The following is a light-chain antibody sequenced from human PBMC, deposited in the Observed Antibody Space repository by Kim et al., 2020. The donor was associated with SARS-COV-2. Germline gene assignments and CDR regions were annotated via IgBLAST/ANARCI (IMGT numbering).Light chain of an antibody. CDR3: NSRDSSGNHLV. J-gene: IGLJ1*01. Sequence: SSELTQDPAVSVALGQTVRITCQGDSLRSYYASWYQQKPGQAPVLVIYGKNNRPSGIPDRFSGSSSGNTASLTITGARAEDEADYYCNSRDSSGNHLVFG. CDR2: GKN. CDR1: SLRSYY. V-gene: IGLV3-19*01.